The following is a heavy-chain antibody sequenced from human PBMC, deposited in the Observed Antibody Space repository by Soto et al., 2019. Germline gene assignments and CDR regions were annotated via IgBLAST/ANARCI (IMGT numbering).Heavy chain of an antibody. Sequence: QVQLQESGPGLVKPSDTLSLTCAVSGYSISSSNWWGWIRQPPGKGLEWIGYIYYSGATYNNPSLKGRITMSVDTSKYQFSLKLTSVTAVDTAVYYCASREIQGPIDYWGQGTLVTVSS. J-gene: IGHJ4*02. CDR2: IYYSGAT. V-gene: IGHV4-28*01. D-gene: IGHD1-26*01. CDR3: ASREIQGPIDY. CDR1: GYSISSSNW.